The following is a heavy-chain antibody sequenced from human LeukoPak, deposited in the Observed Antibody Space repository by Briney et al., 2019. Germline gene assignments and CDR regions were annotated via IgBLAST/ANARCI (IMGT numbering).Heavy chain of an antibody. CDR2: INHSGST. CDR1: GGSFSGYY. D-gene: IGHD6-19*01. J-gene: IGHJ4*02. V-gene: IGHV4-34*01. Sequence: PSETLSLTCAVYGGSFSGYYWSWIRQPPGKELEWIGEINHSGSTNYNPSLKSRVTISVDTSKNQFSLKLSSVTAADTAVYYCARAVTVAGSSDYWGQGTLVTVSS. CDR3: ARAVTVAGSSDY.